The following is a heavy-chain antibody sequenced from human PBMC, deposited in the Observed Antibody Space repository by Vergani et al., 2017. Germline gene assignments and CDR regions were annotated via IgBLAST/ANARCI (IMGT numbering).Heavy chain of an antibody. V-gene: IGHV1-24*01. J-gene: IGHJ4*02. CDR3: AREVASFPGDFDY. Sequence: QVQLVQSGAEVKKPGASVKVSCKVSGYTLTELSMHWVRQAPGKGLEWMGGFDPEDGETIYAQKFQGRVTMTRDTSISTAYMELSRLRSDDTAVYYCAREVASFPGDFDYWGQGTLVTVSS. CDR1: GYTLTELS. CDR2: FDPEDGET.